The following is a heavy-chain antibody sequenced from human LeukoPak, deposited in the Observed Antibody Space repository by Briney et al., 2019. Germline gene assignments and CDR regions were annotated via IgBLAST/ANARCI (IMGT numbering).Heavy chain of an antibody. CDR1: GGSISSYY. Sequence: SETLSLTCTVAGGSISSYYWSWIRQPPGKGLEWIGYIYYSGSTNYNPSLRSRVTISVDTSKNQFSLKLSSVTAADTAVYYCARHGYSSGSLAWFDPWGQGTQVTVSS. D-gene: IGHD6-19*01. CDR2: IYYSGST. J-gene: IGHJ5*02. CDR3: ARHGYSSGSLAWFDP. V-gene: IGHV4-59*01.